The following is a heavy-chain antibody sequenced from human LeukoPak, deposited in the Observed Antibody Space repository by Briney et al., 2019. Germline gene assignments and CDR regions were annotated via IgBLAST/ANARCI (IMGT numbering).Heavy chain of an antibody. CDR3: ARRQVFDNWNYSNPYYFDY. CDR2: INHSGST. V-gene: IGHV4-34*01. CDR1: GGSFSGYY. D-gene: IGHD1-7*01. Sequence: SETLSLTCAVYGGSFSGYYWSWIRQPPGKGLEWIAEINHSGSTNYNPSLTSRVTISVDTSKNQFSLKLSSVTAADTAVYYCARRQVFDNWNYSNPYYFDYWGQGTLVTVSS. J-gene: IGHJ4*02.